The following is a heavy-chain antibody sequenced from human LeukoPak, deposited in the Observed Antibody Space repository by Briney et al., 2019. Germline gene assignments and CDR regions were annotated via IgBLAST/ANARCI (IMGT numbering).Heavy chain of an antibody. Sequence: GGSLRLSGAASGFTFSSYSMNWVRQAPGKGLEWVSSISSSSSYIYYADSVKGRFTISRDNAKNSLYLQMNSLRAEDTAVYYCAREGIYSGYDPYYFDYWGQGTLVTVSS. CDR2: ISSSSSYI. J-gene: IGHJ4*02. V-gene: IGHV3-21*01. D-gene: IGHD5-12*01. CDR3: AREGIYSGYDPYYFDY. CDR1: GFTFSSYS.